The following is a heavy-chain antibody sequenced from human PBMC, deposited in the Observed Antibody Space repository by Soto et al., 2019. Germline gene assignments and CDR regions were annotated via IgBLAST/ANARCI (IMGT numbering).Heavy chain of an antibody. CDR1: GGSFSGYY. Sequence: SETLSLTCAVYGGSFSGYYWSWIRQPPGKGLEWIGEINHSGSTNYNPSLKSRVTISVDTSKNQFSLKPSSVTAADTAVYYCARGPGPFDYWGQGTLVTVSS. CDR2: INHSGST. CDR3: ARGPGPFDY. J-gene: IGHJ4*02. V-gene: IGHV4-34*01.